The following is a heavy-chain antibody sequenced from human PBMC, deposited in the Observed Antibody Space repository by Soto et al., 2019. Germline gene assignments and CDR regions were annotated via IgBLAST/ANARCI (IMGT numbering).Heavy chain of an antibody. Sequence: SVKVSCKTSVCTFSRYVISCVRKAPRQGLEWMGGIIPLFGRANYAQKFQGRVTITAAASTSTAYMELSSLRSEDTAVYYCAQTLGLAAAGPARLDLWGRGTLGTVSS. V-gene: IGHV1-69*13. CDR3: AQTLGLAAAGPARLDL. J-gene: IGHJ2*01. CDR1: VCTFSRYV. CDR2: IIPLFGRA. D-gene: IGHD6-25*01.